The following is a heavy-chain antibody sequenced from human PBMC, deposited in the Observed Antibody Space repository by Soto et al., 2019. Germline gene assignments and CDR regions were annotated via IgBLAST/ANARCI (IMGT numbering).Heavy chain of an antibody. J-gene: IGHJ3*02. Sequence: GGSLKVSCAAAGFTISSYLMHWVSQAPGKGLVWVSRINSDGSSTSYADSVKGRFTISRDNAKNTLYLQMNSLRAEDTAVYYCARAWSYDDAFDIWGQGTMVTVSS. CDR1: GFTISSYL. V-gene: IGHV3-74*01. CDR3: ARAWSYDDAFDI. D-gene: IGHD5-12*01. CDR2: INSDGSST.